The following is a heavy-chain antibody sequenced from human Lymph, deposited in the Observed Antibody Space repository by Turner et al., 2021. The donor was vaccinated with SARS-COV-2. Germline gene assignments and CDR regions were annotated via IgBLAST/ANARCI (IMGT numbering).Heavy chain of an antibody. J-gene: IGHJ4*02. CDR3: ASFGGDYVFDY. Sequence: QVQLGQSGAGVMNPGSSVKLSCKASGGTFSSYGISCVRQAPGQGLEWMGGIIPIFGTANYAQKFQGRVTITADESTSTAYMELSSLRSEETAVYYCASFGGDYVFDYWGQGTLVTVSS. CDR1: GGTFSSYG. CDR2: IIPIFGTA. V-gene: IGHV1-69*01. D-gene: IGHD3-10*01.